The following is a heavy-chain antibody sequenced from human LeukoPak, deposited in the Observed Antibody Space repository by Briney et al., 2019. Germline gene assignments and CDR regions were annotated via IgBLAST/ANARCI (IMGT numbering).Heavy chain of an antibody. CDR3: ARSMATTDDAFDI. CDR2: IYPGDSDT. CDR1: GYSFTSYW. V-gene: IGHV5-51*01. J-gene: IGHJ3*02. Sequence: GESLKISCKGSGYSFTSYWIGWVRQMPGKGLEWMGIIYPGDSDTRYSPPFQGQVTISADKSISTAYLQWSSLKASDTAMYYCARSMATTDDAFDIWGQGTMVTVSS. D-gene: IGHD5-24*01.